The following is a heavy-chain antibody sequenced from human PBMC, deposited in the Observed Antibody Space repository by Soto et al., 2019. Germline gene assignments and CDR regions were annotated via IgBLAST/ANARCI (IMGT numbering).Heavy chain of an antibody. Sequence: PGGSLRLSCAASGFTFSYSVMHWVRQAPGKGLEWVAVIWYDGSNKDYADSVKGRFTISRDNSKNTLYLQMNSLRAEDTAVYYCARDLTSREGYPTYYFDYWGQGTLVTVSS. CDR3: ARDLTSREGYPTYYFDY. V-gene: IGHV3-33*01. CDR1: GFTFSYSV. D-gene: IGHD5-12*01. J-gene: IGHJ4*02. CDR2: IWYDGSNK.